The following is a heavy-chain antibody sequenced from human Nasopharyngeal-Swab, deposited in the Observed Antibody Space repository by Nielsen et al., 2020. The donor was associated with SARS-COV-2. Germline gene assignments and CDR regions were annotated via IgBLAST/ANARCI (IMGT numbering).Heavy chain of an antibody. Sequence: SETLSLTCTVSGGSISTYYWTWIRQPAGKGLEWIGRIYISGSTNYNPSLNSRLTMSVDTSKNQFSLKLSSVTAADTAVYYCARERGSSLGSYYYGMDGWGQGTTVTVSS. D-gene: IGHD6-13*01. J-gene: IGHJ6*02. CDR3: ARERGSSLGSYYYGMDG. V-gene: IGHV4-4*07. CDR2: IYISGST. CDR1: GGSISTYY.